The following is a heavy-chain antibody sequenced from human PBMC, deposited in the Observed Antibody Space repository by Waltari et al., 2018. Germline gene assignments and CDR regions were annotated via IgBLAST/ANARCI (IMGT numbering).Heavy chain of an antibody. CDR3: ARDYYYDSSGYPPLGWFDP. V-gene: IGHV1-69*04. J-gene: IGHJ5*02. D-gene: IGHD3-22*01. CDR1: GGTFSSYA. CDR2: IIPILGIA. Sequence: QVQLVQSGAEVKKPGSSVKVSCKASGGTFSSYAISWVRQAPGQGLEWMGGIIPILGIANYAQKFQGRVTITADGSTSTAYMELSSLRSEDTAVYYCARDYYYDSSGYPPLGWFDPWGQGTLVTVSS.